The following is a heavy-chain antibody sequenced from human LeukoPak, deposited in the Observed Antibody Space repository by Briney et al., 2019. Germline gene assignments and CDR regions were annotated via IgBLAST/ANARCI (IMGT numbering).Heavy chain of an antibody. D-gene: IGHD3-10*01. CDR1: GFTFSNYW. V-gene: IGHV3-7*01. CDR2: IKRDESEQ. CDR3: ALNMVGGQILDF. Sequence: PGGSLRLSCAASGFTFSNYWMSWVRQAPGKGLEWVADIKRDESEQHYVDSVKGRFTISRDNAKNSLYLQMNSLRAEDTAVYYCALNMVGGQILDFWGQGTLVTVSS. J-gene: IGHJ4*02.